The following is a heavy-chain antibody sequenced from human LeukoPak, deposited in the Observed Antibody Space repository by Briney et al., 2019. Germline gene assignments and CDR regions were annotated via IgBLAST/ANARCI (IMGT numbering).Heavy chain of an antibody. J-gene: IGHJ4*02. D-gene: IGHD5-12*01. CDR3: ARDPGTRYSGYDYYFDY. V-gene: IGHV3-30*04. Sequence: GGSLRLSCAASGFTFSSSAMSWVRQVPGKGLEWVAVISYDGSNKYYADSVKGRFTISRDNSKNTLYLQMNSLRAEDTAVYYCARDPGTRYSGYDYYFDYWGQGTLVTVSS. CDR2: ISYDGSNK. CDR1: GFTFSSSA.